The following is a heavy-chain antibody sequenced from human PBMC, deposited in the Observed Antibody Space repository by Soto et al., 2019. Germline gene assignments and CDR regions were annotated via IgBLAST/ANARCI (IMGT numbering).Heavy chain of an antibody. D-gene: IGHD5-12*01. CDR3: ARERAWHYFDY. J-gene: IGHJ4*02. Sequence: GGSLRLSCAASGFTFSSYSMHWVRQAPGKGLEWVAVIWYDGSNKYYADSVKGRFTISRDNSKNTLYLQMNSLRAEDTAVYYCARERAWHYFDYWGQGTLVTVSS. V-gene: IGHV3-33*01. CDR2: IWYDGSNK. CDR1: GFTFSSYS.